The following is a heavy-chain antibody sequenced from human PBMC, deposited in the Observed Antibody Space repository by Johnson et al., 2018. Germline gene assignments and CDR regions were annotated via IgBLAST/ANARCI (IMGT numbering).Heavy chain of an antibody. V-gene: IGHV3-53*02. J-gene: IGHJ1*01. D-gene: IGHD5-24*01. CDR1: GFTVRGNY. CDR2: IYSGDST. CDR3: ARTVDRDGNSPEYFQH. Sequence: VQLVETGGGLIQPGGSLRLSCAASGFTVRGNYMSWVRQAPGKGLEWVSVIYSGDSTYHADTVKGLLTISGANSKNTLYLQMNSLRAEDTAGYYRARTVDRDGNSPEYFQHWGQGTLVTVSS.